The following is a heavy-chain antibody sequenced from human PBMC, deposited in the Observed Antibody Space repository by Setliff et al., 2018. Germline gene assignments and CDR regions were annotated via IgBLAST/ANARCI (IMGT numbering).Heavy chain of an antibody. V-gene: IGHV4-4*08. D-gene: IGHD3-22*01. Sequence: PSETLSLTCIVSGVSVSRHYWSWIRQPPGKTLEWIGYIYTGGSTTYNPSLKSRVTLSLDTSKNHLYLHLTSVTAADTAVYYCARYRNYFDSSGQTQYYFDYWGQGTLVTVSS. CDR1: GVSVSRHY. CDR3: ARYRNYFDSSGQTQYYFDY. CDR2: IYTGGST. J-gene: IGHJ4*02.